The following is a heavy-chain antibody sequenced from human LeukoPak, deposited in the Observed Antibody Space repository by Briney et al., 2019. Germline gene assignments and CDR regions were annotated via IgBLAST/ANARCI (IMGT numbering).Heavy chain of an antibody. D-gene: IGHD6-13*01. CDR2: IYYSGST. CDR3: ARGSWYGVFDY. Sequence: PSETLSLTCTVSGGYISSSSYYWGWIRQPPGKGLEWIGSIYYSGSTYYNPSLKSRVTISVDTSKNQFSLKLSSVTAADTAVYYCARGSWYGVFDYWGQGTLVTVSS. V-gene: IGHV4-39*01. J-gene: IGHJ4*02. CDR1: GGYISSSSYY.